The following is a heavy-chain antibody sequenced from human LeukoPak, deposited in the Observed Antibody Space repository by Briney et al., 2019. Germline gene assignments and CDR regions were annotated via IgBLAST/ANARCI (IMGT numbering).Heavy chain of an antibody. V-gene: IGHV3-30-3*01. Sequence: QTGGSLRLSCAASGFTFTSYVMHWVRQAPGKGLEWVAVISYDGTNKYYADSVKGRFTISRDNSKNTLYLQMNSLRPEDTAVYYCARDASVVAVTATDYWGQGTLVTVSS. D-gene: IGHD2-21*02. CDR1: GFTFTSYV. CDR3: ARDASVVAVTATDY. CDR2: ISYDGTNK. J-gene: IGHJ4*02.